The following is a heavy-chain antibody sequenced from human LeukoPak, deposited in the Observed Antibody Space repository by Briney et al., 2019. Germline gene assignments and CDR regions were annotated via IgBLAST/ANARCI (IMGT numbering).Heavy chain of an antibody. J-gene: IGHJ4*02. CDR3: ARHGGPSTHFDY. V-gene: IGHV4-59*01. D-gene: IGHD3-10*01. CDR2: IYSSGNT. CDR1: GGSISSYY. Sequence: PSETLSLTCTVSGGSISSYYWSWIRQPPGKGLEWIGYIYSSGNTNYNPSLKSRVTISVDTSKNQFSLKLTSVTAADTAVYYCARHGGPSTHFDYWGQGTLVTVSS.